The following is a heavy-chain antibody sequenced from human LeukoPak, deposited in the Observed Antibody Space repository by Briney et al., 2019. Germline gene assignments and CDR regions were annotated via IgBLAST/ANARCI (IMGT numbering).Heavy chain of an antibody. CDR1: GFTFSSYA. CDR3: AKDVGGLWFGELLPGRINSYYYYGMDV. D-gene: IGHD3-10*01. J-gene: IGHJ6*02. CDR2: ISGSGGST. V-gene: IGHV3-23*01. Sequence: PGGSLRLSCAASGFTFSSYAMHWVRQAPGKGLEWVSAISGSGGSTYYADSVKGRFTISRDNSKNTLYLQMNSLRAEDTAVYYCAKDVGGLWFGELLPGRINSYYYYGMDVWGQGTTVTVSS.